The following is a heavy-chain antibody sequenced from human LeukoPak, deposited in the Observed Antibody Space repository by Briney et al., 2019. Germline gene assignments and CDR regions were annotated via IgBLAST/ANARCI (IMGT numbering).Heavy chain of an antibody. J-gene: IGHJ4*02. Sequence: PSQTLSPTCTVSGGSISSGDYYWSWIRQPPGKGLEWIGYIYYSGSTYYNPSLKSRVTISVDTSKNQFSLKLSSVTAADTAVYYCARDPCSSTSCYTGDWGQGTLVTVSS. CDR2: IYYSGST. V-gene: IGHV4-30-4*01. D-gene: IGHD2-2*02. CDR1: GGSISSGDYY. CDR3: ARDPCSSTSCYTGD.